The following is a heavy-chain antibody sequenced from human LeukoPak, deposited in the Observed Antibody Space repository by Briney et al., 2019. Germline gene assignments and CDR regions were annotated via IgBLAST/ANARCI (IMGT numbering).Heavy chain of an antibody. D-gene: IGHD1-26*01. CDR1: GFTFGIYE. V-gene: IGHV3-48*03. Sequence: SGGSLRLSCAASGFTFGIYEMNWVRQAPGKGLEWVSYISNSGTTIYYVDSVKGRFTISRDNAKNSLYLQMNSLRAEDTAVYYCARGGGSYPFFDYWGQGTLVTVSS. CDR2: ISNSGTTI. J-gene: IGHJ4*02. CDR3: ARGGGSYPFFDY.